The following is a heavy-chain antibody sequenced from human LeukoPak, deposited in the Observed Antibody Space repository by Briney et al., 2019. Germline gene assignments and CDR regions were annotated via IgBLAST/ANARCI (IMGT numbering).Heavy chain of an antibody. V-gene: IGHV3-11*01. CDR1: GFTFSDYY. D-gene: IGHD3-10*01. CDR2: ISGSGTTK. Sequence: GGPLRLSCAASGFTFSDYYMSWIRQAPGEGLEWVSYISGSGTTKYYADSLKGRFTISRDNAKNSLYLQMNSLRAEDTAVYYCARYYDSGASRGPKKTFDIWDQGTMVTVSS. J-gene: IGHJ3*02. CDR3: ARYYDSGASRGPKKTFDI.